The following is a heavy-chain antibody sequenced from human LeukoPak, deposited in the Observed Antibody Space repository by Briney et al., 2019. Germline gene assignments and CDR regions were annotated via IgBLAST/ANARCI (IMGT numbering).Heavy chain of an antibody. Sequence: ASVKVSCKASGYTSTNYGISWVRQAPGQGLEWMGWINLYNDNTDYAQRFQGRVTMTTDTSSSTAYLELGSLRSDDSAVYFCARDDSVYQDYALDIWGQGTMVTVSS. V-gene: IGHV1-18*01. CDR3: ARDDSVYQDYALDI. CDR1: GYTSTNYG. D-gene: IGHD4/OR15-4a*01. J-gene: IGHJ3*02. CDR2: INLYNDNT.